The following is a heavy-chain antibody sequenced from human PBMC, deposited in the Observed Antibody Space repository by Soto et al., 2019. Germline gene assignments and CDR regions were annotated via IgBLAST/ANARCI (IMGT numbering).Heavy chain of an antibody. CDR1: GGSFSGYY. V-gene: IGHV4-34*01. CDR2: INHSGST. D-gene: IGHD3-16*02. CDR3: ARGKSTYYDYIWGSYRPAAFDY. J-gene: IGHJ4*02. Sequence: LSLTCAVYGGSFSGYYWSWIRQPPGKGLEWIGEINHSGSTNYNPSLKSRVTISVDTSKNQFSLKLSSVTAADTAVYYCARGKSTYYDYIWGSYRPAAFDYWGQGTLVTVSS.